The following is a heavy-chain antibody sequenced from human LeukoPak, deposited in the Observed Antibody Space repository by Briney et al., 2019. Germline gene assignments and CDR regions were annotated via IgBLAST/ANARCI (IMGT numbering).Heavy chain of an antibody. CDR2: ISGSGGST. CDR3: AKNGPMIVVGDWFDP. V-gene: IGHV3-23*01. J-gene: IGHJ5*02. CDR1: GFTFSSYA. D-gene: IGHD3-22*01. Sequence: GGSLRLSCAASGFTFSSYAMSWVRQAPGKGLEWVSAISGSGGSTYYADSVKGRFTISRDNSKNTLYLQMNSLRAEDTAVYYCAKNGPMIVVGDWFDPWGQGTLVTVTS.